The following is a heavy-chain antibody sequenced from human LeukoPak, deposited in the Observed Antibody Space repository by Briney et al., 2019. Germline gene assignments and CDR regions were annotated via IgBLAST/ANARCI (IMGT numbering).Heavy chain of an antibody. D-gene: IGHD6-19*01. CDR3: ARAYRKWLGHMFDY. Sequence: SPKLSCTASGYTFTGCNMHWVREAPGQGLGWMVYINPNSDGTNHAQKFQGMVTITRDTSISPDYMELSRLRSDDTAVYYCARAYRKWLGHMFDYWGQGPLVTVSS. CDR2: INPNSDGT. J-gene: IGHJ4*02. CDR1: GYTFTGCN. V-gene: IGHV1-2*02.